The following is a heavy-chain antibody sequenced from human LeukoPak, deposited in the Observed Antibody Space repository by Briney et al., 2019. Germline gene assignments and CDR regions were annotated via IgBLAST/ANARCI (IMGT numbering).Heavy chain of an antibody. CDR2: IIPIFGTA. D-gene: IGHD1-26*01. J-gene: IGHJ4*02. CDR1: GGTFSSYA. CDR3: ARNVERYSGSYPFGY. V-gene: IGHV1-69*06. Sequence: GASVKVSCKASGGTFSSYAISWVRQAPGQGLEWMGRIIPIFGTANYAQKFQGRVTITADKSTSTAYMELSSLRSEDTAVYYCARNVERYSGSYPFGYWGQGTLVTVSS.